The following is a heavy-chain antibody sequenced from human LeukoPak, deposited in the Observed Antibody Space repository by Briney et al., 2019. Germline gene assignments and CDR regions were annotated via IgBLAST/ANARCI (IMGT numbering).Heavy chain of an antibody. CDR1: GFTFSTYS. Sequence: QPGGSLRLSCAASGFTFSTYSMNWVRQAPGKGLEWVSYVSSSSSTIYYADSVKGRFTISRDNAKNSLYLQMNSLRDEDTAVYYCARGRPYYFDYWGQGTLVTVSS. J-gene: IGHJ4*02. CDR2: VSSSSSTI. V-gene: IGHV3-48*02. CDR3: ARGRPYYFDY. D-gene: IGHD2-15*01.